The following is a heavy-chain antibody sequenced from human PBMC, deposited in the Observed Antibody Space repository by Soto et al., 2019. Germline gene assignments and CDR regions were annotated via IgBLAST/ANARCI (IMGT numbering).Heavy chain of an antibody. J-gene: IGHJ6*02. D-gene: IGHD6-13*01. V-gene: IGHV3-48*02. Sequence: EVQLVESGGDLVQPGGSLRLSCGASGFIFSDYTMTWVRQAPGRGLEFVSHISSSGGAIFYAESVKGRFTVSRDNAKNSLYLQMNSLRDEDTAVYFCARDHGGSTWFVGVYYFFGMDVWGQGTAVTVSS. CDR2: ISSSGGAI. CDR1: GFIFSDYT. CDR3: ARDHGGSTWFVGVYYFFGMDV.